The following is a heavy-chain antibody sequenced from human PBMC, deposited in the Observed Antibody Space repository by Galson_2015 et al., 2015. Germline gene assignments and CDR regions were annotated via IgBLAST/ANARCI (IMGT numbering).Heavy chain of an antibody. CDR3: ARGRGVVVPAAQNYYMDV. D-gene: IGHD2-2*01. CDR1: GGTFSSYA. J-gene: IGHJ6*03. CDR2: IIPIFGTA. Sequence: SVKVSCKASGGTFSSYAISWVRQAPGQGLEWMGGIIPIFGTANYAQKFQGRVTITADESTSTAYMELSSLRSEDTAVYYCARGRGVVVPAAQNYYMDVWGKGTTVTVSS. V-gene: IGHV1-69*13.